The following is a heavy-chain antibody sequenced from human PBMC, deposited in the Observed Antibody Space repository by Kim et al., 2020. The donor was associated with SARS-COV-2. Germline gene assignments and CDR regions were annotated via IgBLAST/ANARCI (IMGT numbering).Heavy chain of an antibody. CDR1: GFTVSTSH. Sequence: GGSLRLSCALSGFTVSTSHMYWVRQAPGKGLECVSVIYSSGSIYYVDSVMGRFIISRDNSKNTLYLQMNSLRADDTAMYYCVRDAGGHWGQGTLVTVSS. CDR2: IYSSGSI. V-gene: IGHV3-53*01. D-gene: IGHD2-15*01. CDR3: VRDAGGH. J-gene: IGHJ4*02.